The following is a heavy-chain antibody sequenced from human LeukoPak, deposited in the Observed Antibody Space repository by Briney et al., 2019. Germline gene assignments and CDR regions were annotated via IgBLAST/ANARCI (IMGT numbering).Heavy chain of an antibody. D-gene: IGHD2-8*01. CDR2: IKPDGGVT. V-gene: IGHV1-2*02. CDR3: ARGPNHYYYMDF. CDR1: GYSFTGYY. J-gene: IGHJ6*03. Sequence: GASVKVSCKASGYSFTGYYIHWARQAPGQGLEWMGWIKPDGGVTKSAQNFQGRVTMTRDKSINTVYMELSGLTSDDTALYYCARGPNHYYYMDFWGTGTTVSVSS.